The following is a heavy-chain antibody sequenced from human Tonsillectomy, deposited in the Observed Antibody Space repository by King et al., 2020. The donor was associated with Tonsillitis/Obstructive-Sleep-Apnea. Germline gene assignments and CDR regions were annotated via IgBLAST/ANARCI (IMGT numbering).Heavy chain of an antibody. CDR3: ARLPVVLYGDHWYFDL. D-gene: IGHD4-17*01. CDR2: IYYSGST. Sequence: LQLQESGPGLVKPSETLSLTSTVSGGSISSSSYYWGWIRQPPGKGLEGIGSIYYSGSTYYNPSLKSRVTISVDTSKNQFSLKLSSVTAADTAVYYCARLPVVLYGDHWYFDLWGRGTLVTVSS. V-gene: IGHV4-39*01. CDR1: GGSISSSSYY. J-gene: IGHJ2*01.